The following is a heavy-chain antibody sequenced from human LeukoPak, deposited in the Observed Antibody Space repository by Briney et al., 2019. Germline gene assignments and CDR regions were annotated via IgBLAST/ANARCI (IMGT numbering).Heavy chain of an antibody. CDR3: ARRGITMVRGVRLPSFDP. V-gene: IGHV3-74*01. J-gene: IGHJ5*02. D-gene: IGHD3-10*01. Sequence: TGGSLRLSCAASGFTFSSYWMHWVRQAPGKGLVWVSRINSDGSSTSYADSVKGRFTISRDNAKNTLYLQMNSLRAEDTAVYYCARRGITMVRGVRLPSFDPWGPGTLVTVSS. CDR1: GFTFSSYW. CDR2: INSDGSST.